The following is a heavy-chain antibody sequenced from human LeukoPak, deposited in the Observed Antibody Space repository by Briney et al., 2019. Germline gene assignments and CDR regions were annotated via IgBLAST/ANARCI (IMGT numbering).Heavy chain of an antibody. CDR2: INHSGST. CDR1: GGSISSGDYY. V-gene: IGHV4-39*07. J-gene: IGHJ4*02. Sequence: SETLSLTCTVSGGSISSGDYYWSWIRQPPGKGLEWIGEINHSGSTNYNPSLKSRVTISVDTSKNQFSLKLSSVTAADTAVYYCARARIGWATGVDYWGQGTLVTVSS. CDR3: ARARIGWATGVDY. D-gene: IGHD1-26*01.